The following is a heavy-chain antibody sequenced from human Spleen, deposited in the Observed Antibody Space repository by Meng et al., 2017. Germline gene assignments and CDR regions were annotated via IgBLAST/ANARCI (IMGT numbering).Heavy chain of an antibody. Sequence: QLQLQESGPGLVRPSETLSLICTVSGDSISSGGYYWSWIRQHPGKGLEWIGYIYHSGSTYYNPSLKSRVTISVDTSKNQFSLKLSSVTAADTAVYYCARDRNDYGSHYFDYWGQGTLVTVSS. CDR3: ARDRNDYGSHYFDY. V-gene: IGHV4-31*03. CDR2: IYHSGST. D-gene: IGHD4-17*01. J-gene: IGHJ4*02. CDR1: GDSISSGGYY.